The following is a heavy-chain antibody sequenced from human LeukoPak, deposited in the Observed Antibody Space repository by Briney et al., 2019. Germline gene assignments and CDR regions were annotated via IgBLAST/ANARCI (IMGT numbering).Heavy chain of an antibody. D-gene: IGHD1-26*01. V-gene: IGHV3-74*01. Sequence: GGSLRLSCAASGFTFSSYWMHWVRQAPGKGLVWVSRINSDGSSTSYADSVKGRFTISRDNAKNTLYLQMNCLRAEDTAVYYCARDRVGAYFDYWGQGTLVTVSS. CDR3: ARDRVGAYFDY. J-gene: IGHJ4*02. CDR1: GFTFSSYW. CDR2: INSDGSST.